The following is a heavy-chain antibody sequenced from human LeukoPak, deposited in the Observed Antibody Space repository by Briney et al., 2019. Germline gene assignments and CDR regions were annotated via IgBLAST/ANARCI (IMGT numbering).Heavy chain of an antibody. V-gene: IGHV3-43D*03. J-gene: IGHJ4*02. Sequence: GGSLRLSCAASGFTFDDYAMHWVRPAPGKGLEWVSLISWDGGSTYYADSVKGRFTISRDNSKNSLYLQMNSLRAENTAVYYCASASSQVGEGDYWGQGTLVTVSS. D-gene: IGHD2-15*01. CDR3: ASASSQVGEGDY. CDR1: GFTFDDYA. CDR2: ISWDGGST.